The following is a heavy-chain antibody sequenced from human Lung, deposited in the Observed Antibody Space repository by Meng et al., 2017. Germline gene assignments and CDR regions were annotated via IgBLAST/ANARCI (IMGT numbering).Heavy chain of an antibody. J-gene: IGHJ4*02. D-gene: IGHD6-13*01. CDR2: IKSNSDGGTT. CDR3: ATGAAAADH. V-gene: IGHV3-15*01. CDR1: GFSFTDAW. Sequence: VQLVEVGGVLVKRGGPLRLSCVASGFSFTDAWMSWVRQAPGKGLEWVGRIKSNSDGGTTDYAAPVKGRFTISRDDSKNTLYLQMNSLITEDTAVYFCATGAAAADHWGQGTLVTVSS.